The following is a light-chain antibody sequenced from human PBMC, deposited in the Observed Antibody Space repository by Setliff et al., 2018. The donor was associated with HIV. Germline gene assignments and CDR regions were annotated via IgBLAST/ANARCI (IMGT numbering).Light chain of an antibody. V-gene: IGLV2-14*03. CDR3: SSYTSISTDV. CDR2: DVG. J-gene: IGLJ1*01. CDR1: SADVGGYDF. Sequence: QSALTQPASVSASPGQSITISCAGTSADVGGYDFVSWYQQHPGKAPKLIIYDVGDRPSGVSNRFSGSKSGDTASLTISGLQAEDEADYYCSSYTSISTDVFGTGTKGTVL.